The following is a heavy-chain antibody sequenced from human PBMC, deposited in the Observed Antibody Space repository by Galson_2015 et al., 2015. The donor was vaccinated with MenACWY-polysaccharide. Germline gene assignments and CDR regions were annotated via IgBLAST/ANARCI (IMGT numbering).Heavy chain of an antibody. CDR3: AKSLHIWISLFDY. CDR1: GFTFTNYA. Sequence: SLRLSCAASGFTFTNYAMTWVRQAPGKGLEWVSVISGRGDNTYYADSVRGRFTISRDNSKNTLYLQMSSLRAEDTAVYYCAKSLHIWISLFDYCGQGTLVTVSS. V-gene: IGHV3-23*01. D-gene: IGHD1-20*01. J-gene: IGHJ4*02. CDR2: ISGRGDNT.